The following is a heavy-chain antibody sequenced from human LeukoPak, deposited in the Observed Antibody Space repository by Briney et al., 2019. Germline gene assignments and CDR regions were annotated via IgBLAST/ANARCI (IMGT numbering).Heavy chain of an antibody. V-gene: IGHV1-2*02. CDR3: ARGRLEDSSGYYSQYLDY. CDR2: INANTGVT. J-gene: IGHJ4*02. D-gene: IGHD3-22*01. CDR1: GYTFTGYY. Sequence: ASVKVSCKASGYTFTGYYMQWVRQAPGQGLERMGWINANTGVTNFAQKFQGRVTMTRDTSISTAYMELSRLRFDDTAVYYCARGRLEDSSGYYSQYLDYWGQGTLVTVSS.